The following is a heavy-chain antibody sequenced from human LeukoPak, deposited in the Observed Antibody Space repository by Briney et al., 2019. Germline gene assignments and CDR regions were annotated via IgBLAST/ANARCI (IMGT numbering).Heavy chain of an antibody. CDR3: ARDPVVAATPDAFDI. CDR1: GYTFTGYY. CDR2: INPNSGGT. J-gene: IGHJ3*02. V-gene: IGHV1-2*06. Sequence: ASVKVSCKASGYTFTGYYMHWVRQAPGQGLEWMGRINPNSGGTNYAQKFQSRVTMTRDTSISTAYMELSRLRSDDTAVYYCARDPVVAATPDAFDIWGQGTMVTVSS. D-gene: IGHD2-15*01.